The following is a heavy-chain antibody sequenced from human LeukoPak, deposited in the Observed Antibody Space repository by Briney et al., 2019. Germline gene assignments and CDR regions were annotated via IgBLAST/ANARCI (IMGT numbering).Heavy chain of an antibody. CDR2: IKQDGTEI. CDR3: AKGGSPRNYFDY. D-gene: IGHD5-12*01. V-gene: IGHV3-7*01. J-gene: IGHJ4*02. Sequence: GGSLRLSCAASGFTFNNYWMTWFRQAPGKGLEWVANIKQDGTEIFYVDSVRGRFIISRDNAENSLYLQMNSLRVGDTAVYYCAKGGSPRNYFDYWGQGTLVTVSS. CDR1: GFTFNNYW.